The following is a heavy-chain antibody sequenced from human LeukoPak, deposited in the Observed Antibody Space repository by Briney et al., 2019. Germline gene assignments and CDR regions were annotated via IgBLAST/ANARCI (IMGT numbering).Heavy chain of an antibody. CDR1: DFTVSNNY. Sequence: PGGSLRLSCAASDFTVSNNYMNWVRQAPGKGLEWVSVIYSGGGTYYADSVKGRFTISRDNSKNTLYLQMNSLRAEDTAVYYCAKDLAGYYDILTGYYTMSNWFDPWGQGTLVTVSS. V-gene: IGHV3-53*01. CDR2: IYSGGGT. J-gene: IGHJ5*02. D-gene: IGHD3-9*01. CDR3: AKDLAGYYDILTGYYTMSNWFDP.